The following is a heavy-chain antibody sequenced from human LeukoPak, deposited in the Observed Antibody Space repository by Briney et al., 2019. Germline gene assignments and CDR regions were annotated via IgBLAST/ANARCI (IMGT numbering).Heavy chain of an antibody. D-gene: IGHD3-16*01. J-gene: IGHJ6*03. Sequence: SETLSLTCTVSGGSINTYYWSWIRQPPGKGLEFIGYIYSSGTTDYNPSLKSRVVISIDTSGSQFSLKMTSVTAADTAVYYCARRGTPYYYYYMDVWGKGTTVTVPS. CDR3: ARRGTPYYYYYMDV. V-gene: IGHV4-59*08. CDR1: GGSINTYY. CDR2: IYSSGTT.